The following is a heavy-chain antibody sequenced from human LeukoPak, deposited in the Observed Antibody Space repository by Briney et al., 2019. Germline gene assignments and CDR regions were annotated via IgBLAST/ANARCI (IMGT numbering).Heavy chain of an antibody. CDR2: IYYSGST. Sequence: SETLSLTCTVSGGSISSYYWSWIRQPPGKGLEWIGYIYYSGSTKYNPSLKSRVTISVDTSKNQFSLKLSSVTAADTAVYYCARDERSRYHYMDVWGKGTTVTVSS. V-gene: IGHV4-59*01. CDR1: GGSISSYY. J-gene: IGHJ6*03. CDR3: ARDERSRYHYMDV.